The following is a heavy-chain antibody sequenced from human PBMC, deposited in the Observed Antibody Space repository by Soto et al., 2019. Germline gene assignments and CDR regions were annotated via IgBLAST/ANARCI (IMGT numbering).Heavy chain of an antibody. CDR1: GGSISSNY. Sequence: SDTPSPPCTVSGGSISSNYWLWIRQPPGKGLEWIGYIYYSGNPTYNPSFESRVTMSVDVSKNQVSWKLRSVSGAVTAVYYCGRRGEILSGYFDYWSHGTLVTXSS. V-gene: IGHV4-59*08. D-gene: IGHD3-9*01. J-gene: IGHJ4*01. CDR3: GRRGEILSGYFDY. CDR2: IYYSGNP.